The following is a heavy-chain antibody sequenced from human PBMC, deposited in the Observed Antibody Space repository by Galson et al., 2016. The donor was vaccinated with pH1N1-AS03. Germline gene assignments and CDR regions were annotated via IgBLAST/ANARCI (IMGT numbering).Heavy chain of an antibody. V-gene: IGHV3-7*01. J-gene: IGHJ3*01. D-gene: IGHD1-26*01. CDR2: MNQGGSER. CDR3: ARDYIVGATRGAGTFDV. CDR1: GFTFSTYW. Sequence: SLRLSCAASGFTFSTYWMSWVRQAPGKGLEWVASMNQGGSERYYVDSVKGRFTISRDSSKNTLYLQMNSLRPEDTAMYYCARDYIVGATRGAGTFDVWGHGTMVTVSS.